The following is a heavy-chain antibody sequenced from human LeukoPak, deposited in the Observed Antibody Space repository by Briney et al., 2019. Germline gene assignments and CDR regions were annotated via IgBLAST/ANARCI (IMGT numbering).Heavy chain of an antibody. D-gene: IGHD3-22*01. Sequence: SHTLSLTCTVSGGSISSGDYYWSWIRQPPGKGLEWIAYMYYSGSTYYNPSLKSRVTMSADTSKNQLSLKLSSVTAADTAVYYCARPYYYDSRIDPWGQGILVTVSS. CDR3: ARPYYYDSRIDP. CDR1: GGSISSGDYY. V-gene: IGHV4-30-4*01. CDR2: MYYSGST. J-gene: IGHJ5*02.